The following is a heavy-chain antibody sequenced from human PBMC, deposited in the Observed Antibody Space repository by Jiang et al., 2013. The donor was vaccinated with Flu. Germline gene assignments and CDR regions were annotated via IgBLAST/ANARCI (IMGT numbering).Heavy chain of an antibody. CDR3: ARARPRFFDL. V-gene: IGHV6-1*01. Sequence: SVSSNSANWNWIRQSPSRGLEWLGRTYYTSKWSNDYAVSMKSRITINPDTSKNQFSLHLDSVTPEDTAVYYCARARPRFFDLWGRGTLVTVSS. CDR2: TYYTSKWSN. CDR1: SVSSNSAN. J-gene: IGHJ2*01.